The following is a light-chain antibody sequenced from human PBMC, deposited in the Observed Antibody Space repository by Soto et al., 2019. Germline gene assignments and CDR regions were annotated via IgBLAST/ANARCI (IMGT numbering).Light chain of an antibody. CDR1: QSVSSSY. Sequence: EIVLTQSPGTLSLSPGERATLSCRASQSVSSSYLAWYQQKPGQAPRLLIYGPSTRASGIPARFSGSGSGREFTLTISSLQSEDFAVYYCHQYNDWPPAFGQGTKVDIK. CDR3: HQYNDWPPA. J-gene: IGKJ1*01. CDR2: GPS. V-gene: IGKV3-15*01.